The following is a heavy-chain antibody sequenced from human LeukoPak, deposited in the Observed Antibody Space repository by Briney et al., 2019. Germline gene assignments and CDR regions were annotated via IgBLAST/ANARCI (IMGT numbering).Heavy chain of an antibody. Sequence: SVKVSCKASRGTLSSYAIIWLRQAPGRALEWMGGIIPIFGTANYAQKFQGRVTITTDESTSTAYMELSSLRSEDTAVYYCARSTRSYSGYDFPAYWGQGTLVTVSS. CDR2: IIPIFGTA. D-gene: IGHD5-12*01. J-gene: IGHJ4*02. CDR3: ARSTRSYSGYDFPAY. V-gene: IGHV1-69*05. CDR1: RGTLSSYA.